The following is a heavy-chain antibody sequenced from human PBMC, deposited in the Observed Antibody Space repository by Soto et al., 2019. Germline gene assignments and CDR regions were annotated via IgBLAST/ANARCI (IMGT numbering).Heavy chain of an antibody. D-gene: IGHD6-19*01. CDR3: AKGISGWFFDS. V-gene: IGHV3-30*18. CDR1: GFIFSSYG. CDR2: ISYDGSNK. J-gene: IGHJ4*02. Sequence: QVQLVESGGGVVQPGRSLRLSCAASGFIFSSYGMHWVRQAPGKGLEWVAVISYDGSNKYYADSVKGRFTISRDNSKNTLYLQMNSLRAEDTAVYYCAKGISGWFFDSWGQGTLVTVSS.